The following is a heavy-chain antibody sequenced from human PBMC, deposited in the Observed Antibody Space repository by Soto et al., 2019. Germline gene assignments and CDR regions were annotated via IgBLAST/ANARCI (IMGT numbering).Heavy chain of an antibody. CDR2: IIPIFGTA. Sequence: SVKVSCKASGGTFSSYAISWVRQAPGQGLGWMGGIIPIFGTANYAQKFQGRVTITADESTSTAYMELSSLRSEDTAVYYCAIRSKYYYYGMDVWGQGTTVTVSS. V-gene: IGHV1-69*13. CDR3: AIRSKYYYYGMDV. J-gene: IGHJ6*02. CDR1: GGTFSSYA.